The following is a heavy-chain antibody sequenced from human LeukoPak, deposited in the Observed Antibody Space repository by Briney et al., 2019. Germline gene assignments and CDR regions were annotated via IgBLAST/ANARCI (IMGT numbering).Heavy chain of an antibody. CDR1: GFTFSGYW. Sequence: GGSLRLSCAASGFTFSGYWMSWVRQAPGKGLEWVANIKQDGSEKYYVDSVKGRFTISRDNSKNTLYLQMNSLRAEDMAVYYCARVRKGLWFGDSWGQGTLVTVSS. CDR2: IKQDGSEK. D-gene: IGHD3-10*01. CDR3: ARVRKGLWFGDS. V-gene: IGHV3-7*03. J-gene: IGHJ4*02.